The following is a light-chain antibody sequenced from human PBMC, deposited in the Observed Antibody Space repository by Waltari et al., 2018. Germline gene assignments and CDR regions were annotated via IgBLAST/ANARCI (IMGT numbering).Light chain of an antibody. CDR1: HSISTW. CDR3: QQYNSYSHT. Sequence: DIQMTQSPSTLSASVGDRVTITCRASHSISTWLDWYQQKPGKAPKLLIYAASSLQSGVPSRFSGSGSGTEFALTISSLQPDDFATYYCQQYNSYSHTFGQGTKLEI. J-gene: IGKJ2*01. CDR2: AAS. V-gene: IGKV1-5*03.